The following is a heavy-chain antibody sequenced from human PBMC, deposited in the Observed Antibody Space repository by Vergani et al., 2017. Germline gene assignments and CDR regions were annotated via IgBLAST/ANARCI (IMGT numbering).Heavy chain of an antibody. V-gene: IGHV2-26*01. J-gene: IGHJ6*03. CDR3: ARIPLNSNYYYYYYMDV. CDR2: IFSNDEK. Sequence: QVTLKESGPVLVKPTETLTLTCTVSGFSLSNARMGVSWIRQPPGKALEWLAHIFSNDEKSYSTSLKSRLTISKDTSKSQVVLTMTNMDPVDTTTYYCARIPLNSNYYYYYYMDVGGKGTTVTVSS. D-gene: IGHD4-11*01. CDR1: GFSLSNARMG.